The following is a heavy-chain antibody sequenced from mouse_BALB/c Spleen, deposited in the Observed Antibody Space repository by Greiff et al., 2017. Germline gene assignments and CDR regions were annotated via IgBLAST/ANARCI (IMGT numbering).Heavy chain of an antibody. CDR2: IWAGGST. Sequence: QVQLQQSGPGLVAPSQSLSITCTVSGFSLTSYGVHWVRQPPGKGLEWLGVIWAGGSTNYNSALMSRLSISKDNSKSQVFLKMNSLQTDDTAMYYCARAYYRYEGYYFDYWGQGTTLTVSS. V-gene: IGHV2-9*02. J-gene: IGHJ2*01. CDR1: GFSLTSYG. CDR3: ARAYYRYEGYYFDY. D-gene: IGHD2-14*01.